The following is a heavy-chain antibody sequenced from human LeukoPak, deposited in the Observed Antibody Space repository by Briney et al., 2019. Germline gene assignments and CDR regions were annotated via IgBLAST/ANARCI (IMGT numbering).Heavy chain of an antibody. CDR3: AKDGAFDY. V-gene: IGHV3-30*02. J-gene: IGHJ4*02. CDR2: IRYDGSDK. Sequence: GGSLRLSCAASGFSFSTYGMHWVRQAPGKGLEWVAFIRYDGSDKYYVESVRGRFTISRDNSKNTLYLQMNSLRAEDTAVYYCAKDGAFDYWGQGTLVTVSS. CDR1: GFSFSTYG.